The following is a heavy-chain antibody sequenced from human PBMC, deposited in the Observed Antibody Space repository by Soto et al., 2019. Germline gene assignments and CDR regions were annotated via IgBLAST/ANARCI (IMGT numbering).Heavy chain of an antibody. CDR1: GGTFSSST. J-gene: IGHJ3*02. V-gene: IGHV1-18*01. CDR2: ISANNGIT. CDR3: ARVIVVVAATGGAFDI. D-gene: IGHD2-15*01. Sequence: ASVKVSCKASGGTFSSSTSRWVRQAPGQGLEWMGWISANNGITNYAQKLQGRVTMTTDTSTSTAYMELRSLRSDDTAVYYCARVIVVVAATGGAFDIWGQGTMVTVSS.